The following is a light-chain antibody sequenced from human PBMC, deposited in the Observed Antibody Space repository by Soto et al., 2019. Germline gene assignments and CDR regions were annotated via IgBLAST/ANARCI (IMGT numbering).Light chain of an antibody. V-gene: IGLV2-14*01. CDR2: EVS. Sequence: QSALTQPASVSGSPGQSITISCTGTSSDVGAYNYVSWYQQHPGKAPKLMIYEVSNRPSGVSNRFSGSKSGNTASLTISGLQAEDEADYYCSSYTSSSTLVVFGTGTKLTVL. J-gene: IGLJ1*01. CDR1: SSDVGAYNY. CDR3: SSYTSSSTLVV.